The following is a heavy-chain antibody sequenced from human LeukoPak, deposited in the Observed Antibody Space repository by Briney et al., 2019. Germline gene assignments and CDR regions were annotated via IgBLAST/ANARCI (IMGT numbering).Heavy chain of an antibody. CDR2: FDPEDGER. V-gene: IGHV1-24*01. CDR3: ATENFGLGSPFDP. Sequence: ASVKVSCKVAGYTLNEVSMHWVRQAPGKGLEWMGGFDPEDGERIYAQKFQGRVTMTEDTSTDTAYMELCSLTSEDTAMYYCATENFGLGSPFDPWGQGTLVTVSS. CDR1: GYTLNEVS. J-gene: IGHJ5*02. D-gene: IGHD3-16*01.